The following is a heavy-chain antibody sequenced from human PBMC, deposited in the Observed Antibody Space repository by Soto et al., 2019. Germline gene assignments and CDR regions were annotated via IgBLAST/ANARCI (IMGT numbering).Heavy chain of an antibody. D-gene: IGHD6-13*01. J-gene: IGHJ4*02. CDR2: ISADSGEP. V-gene: IGHV1-18*01. Sequence: ASVKVSCKASGSSSTTYAFSWVRRAPGQGLEWMGLISADSGEPRYAQKFQGRVAMTTDTSTRTAYMELRGLTSDDTAVYFCGVSAGLDFWGQGTRVTVSS. CDR3: GVSAGLDF. CDR1: GSSSTTYA.